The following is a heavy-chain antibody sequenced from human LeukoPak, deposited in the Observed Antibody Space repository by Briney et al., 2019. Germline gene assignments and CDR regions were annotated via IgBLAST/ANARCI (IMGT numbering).Heavy chain of an antibody. CDR2: INPNSGAT. Sequence: ASVKVSCKASGYTFTGYYMHWVRQAPGQGLEWMGWINPNSGATNYAQKFQGRVTMTRDMPTSTVYMELSSLRSEDTAVYYCARDREDYDSSGYYYDYWGQGTLVTVSS. CDR1: GYTFTGYY. CDR3: ARDREDYDSSGYYYDY. J-gene: IGHJ4*02. V-gene: IGHV1-2*02. D-gene: IGHD3-22*01.